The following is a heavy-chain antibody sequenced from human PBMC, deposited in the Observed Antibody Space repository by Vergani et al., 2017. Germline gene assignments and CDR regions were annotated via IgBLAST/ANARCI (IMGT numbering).Heavy chain of an antibody. CDR1: GFTFSSYA. Sequence: EVQLLESGGGLVQPGGSLRLFCAASGFTFSSYAMSWVRQAPGKGLEWVSAISGRGGSTYYADSVKGRFTISRDNTKNTLYLQMNSLRAEDTAVYYCAKDNYDFGSALGLRRDYMAVWGKGTTVTVSS. CDR2: ISGRGGST. CDR3: AKDNYDFGSALGLRRDYMAV. J-gene: IGHJ6*03. D-gene: IGHD3-3*01. V-gene: IGHV3-23*01.